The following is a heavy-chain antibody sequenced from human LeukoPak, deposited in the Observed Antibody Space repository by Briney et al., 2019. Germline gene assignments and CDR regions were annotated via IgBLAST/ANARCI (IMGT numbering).Heavy chain of an antibody. CDR2: ISGSGGGI. D-gene: IGHD3-22*01. Sequence: GGSLRLSCAASGFTFSSYAMSWVRQAPGKGLEWVSAISGSGGGIYYADSVKGRFTISRDNSKNTLYLQMNSLRAEDTAVYYCAKDQGAYYDSSGYLRAFDYWGQGTLVTVSS. CDR1: GFTFSSYA. V-gene: IGHV3-23*01. CDR3: AKDQGAYYDSSGYLRAFDY. J-gene: IGHJ4*02.